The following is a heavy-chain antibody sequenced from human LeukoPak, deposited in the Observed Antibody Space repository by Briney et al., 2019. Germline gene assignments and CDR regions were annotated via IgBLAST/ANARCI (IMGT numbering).Heavy chain of an antibody. D-gene: IGHD6-19*01. Sequence: SVKVSCKASGGTFSSYAISWVRQAPGQGLEWMGGIIPIFGTANYAQKFQGRVTITTDESTSTAYMELSSLRSEDTAVYYCAAGYSSGWYVPAIDYWGQGTLVTVSS. J-gene: IGHJ4*02. CDR2: IIPIFGTA. CDR1: GGTFSSYA. V-gene: IGHV1-69*05. CDR3: AAGYSSGWYVPAIDY.